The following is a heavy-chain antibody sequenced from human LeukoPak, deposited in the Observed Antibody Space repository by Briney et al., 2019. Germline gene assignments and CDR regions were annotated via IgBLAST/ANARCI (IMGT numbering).Heavy chain of an antibody. CDR3: ARVTSPSGY. D-gene: IGHD7-27*01. CDR2: ISSSGSTI. V-gene: IGHV3-48*03. CDR1: GFTFSSYE. Sequence: GGSLRLSCAASGFTFSSYEMNWVRQAPGKGLEWASYISSSGSTIYYADSVKGRFTISRDNAKNSLYLQMNSLRAEDTAVYYCARVTSPSGYWGQGTLVTVSS. J-gene: IGHJ4*02.